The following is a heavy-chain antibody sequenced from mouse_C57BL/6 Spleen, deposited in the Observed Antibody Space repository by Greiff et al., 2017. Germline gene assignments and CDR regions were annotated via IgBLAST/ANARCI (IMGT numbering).Heavy chain of an antibody. D-gene: IGHD2-4*01. Sequence: EVQLVESGEGLVKPGGSLKLSCAASGFTFSSYAMSWVRQTPEKRLEWVAYISSGGDYIYYADTVKGRFTISRDNARNTLYLQMSSLKSEDTAMYYCTRAYDYDGRSWFAYWGQGTLVTVSA. CDR1: GFTFSSYA. J-gene: IGHJ3*01. CDR3: TRAYDYDGRSWFAY. CDR2: ISSGGDYI. V-gene: IGHV5-9-1*02.